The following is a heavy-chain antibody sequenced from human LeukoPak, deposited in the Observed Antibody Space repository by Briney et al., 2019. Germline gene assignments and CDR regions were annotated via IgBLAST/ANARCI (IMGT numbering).Heavy chain of an antibody. J-gene: IGHJ4*02. CDR1: GFTFRSFA. CDR2: ISHDGSDK. CDR3: ARDTAMYYFDY. D-gene: IGHD5-18*01. Sequence: GGSLRLSCAASGFTFRSFAMHWVRQAPGKGLEWVAIISHDGSDKYYADSVKGRFTISRDNSKNTLHLQMNSLRAEDTAVYYCARDTAMYYFDYWGQGTLVTVSS. V-gene: IGHV3-30*04.